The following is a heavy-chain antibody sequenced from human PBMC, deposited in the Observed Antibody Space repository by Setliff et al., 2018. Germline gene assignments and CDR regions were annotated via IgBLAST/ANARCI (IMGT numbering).Heavy chain of an antibody. Sequence: SETLSLTCAVYGGSFSGYYWGWIRQPPGKGLEWIGHIYIGGSANYNPSLKSRVTISVDTSKNQFSLKLSSVTAADTAVYYCARGPGSWYDPPKNWFDPWGQGTLVTVSS. CDR2: IYIGGSA. J-gene: IGHJ5*02. V-gene: IGHV4-59*01. CDR1: GGSFSGYY. CDR3: ARGPGSWYDPPKNWFDP. D-gene: IGHD6-13*01.